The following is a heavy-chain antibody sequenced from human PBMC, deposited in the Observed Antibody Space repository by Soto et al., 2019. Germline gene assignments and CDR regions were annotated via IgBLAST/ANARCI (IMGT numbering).Heavy chain of an antibody. J-gene: IGHJ4*02. D-gene: IGHD3-16*01. Sequence: QVQLVQSGAEVKKPGYSVKVSCKASGGTFSSYSINWVRQAPGQGREWMGEIIPLFGTANDAQKFQGRVTITADESTGTAYMALSSLRSEDTAVYYCARDGGRHSGGIDYWGQGTLVTVSS. V-gene: IGHV1-69*01. CDR2: IIPLFGTA. CDR3: ARDGGRHSGGIDY. CDR1: GGTFSSYS.